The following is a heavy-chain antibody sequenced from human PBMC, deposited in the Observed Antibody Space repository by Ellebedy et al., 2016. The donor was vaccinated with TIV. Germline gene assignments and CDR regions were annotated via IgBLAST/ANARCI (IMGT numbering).Heavy chain of an antibody. CDR1: GFTFSIYR. CDR3: SRHTDYALDY. Sequence: PGGSLRLSCAASGFTFSIYRMSWVRQAPGKGLECVANIKQDGSEKSYVDSVKGRFTISRDNAKNSLYLQMNSLRAEDTAVYYCSRHTDYALDYWGQGALVTVSS. CDR2: IKQDGSEK. D-gene: IGHD4/OR15-4a*01. V-gene: IGHV3-7*01. J-gene: IGHJ4*02.